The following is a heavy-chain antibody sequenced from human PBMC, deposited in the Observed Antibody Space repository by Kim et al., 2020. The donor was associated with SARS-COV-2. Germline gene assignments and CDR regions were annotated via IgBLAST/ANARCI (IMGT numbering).Heavy chain of an antibody. CDR3: VRGTLARAGTDD. Sequence: GGSLRLSCTVSGFTFSTYWMHWVRQTPGKGLVWVSRMDPDGSTINYADSVKGRFTISRDNAMNTLYLQMTSLRAEDTALYYCVRGTLARAGTDDWGQGTLVTVSS. J-gene: IGHJ1*01. CDR2: MDPDGSTI. CDR1: GFTFSTYW. V-gene: IGHV3-74*01. D-gene: IGHD6-13*01.